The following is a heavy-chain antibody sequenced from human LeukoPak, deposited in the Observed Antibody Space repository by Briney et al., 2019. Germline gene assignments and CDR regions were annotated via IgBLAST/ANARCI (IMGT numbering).Heavy chain of an antibody. CDR1: GGSISSSSYY. Sequence: SETLSLTCTVSGGSISSSSYYWGWIRQPPGKGLEWIGSIYYTGSTYLNPSLKSRVIVSEDTSKNQFSLILSSVTAADTAVYYCARYTGYSSSWGPNAKGLFDYWGQGTLVTVSS. CDR2: IYYTGST. J-gene: IGHJ4*02. V-gene: IGHV4-39*01. D-gene: IGHD6-13*01. CDR3: ARYTGYSSSWGPNAKGLFDY.